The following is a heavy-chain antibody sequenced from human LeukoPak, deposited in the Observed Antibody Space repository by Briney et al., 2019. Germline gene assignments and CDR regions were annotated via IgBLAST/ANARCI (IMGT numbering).Heavy chain of an antibody. CDR3: ARDHRSGYSGYDAGNYFDY. Sequence: PGGSLRLSCAASGFTFSSYWMSWVRQAPGKGLEWVANIKQDGSEKYYVDSVKGRFTISRDNAKNSLYLQMNSLRAEDTAAYYCARDHRSGYSGYDAGNYFDYWGQGTLATVSS. D-gene: IGHD5-12*01. CDR1: GFTFSSYW. J-gene: IGHJ4*02. CDR2: IKQDGSEK. V-gene: IGHV3-7*01.